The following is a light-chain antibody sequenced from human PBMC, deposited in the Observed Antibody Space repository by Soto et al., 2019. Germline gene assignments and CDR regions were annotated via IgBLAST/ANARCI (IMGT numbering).Light chain of an antibody. Sequence: QSVLTQPPSVSGAPGQRVTISCTGSSSNIGAGYDVHWYLQLPGTAPKLLIYGNSNRPSGVPDRFSGSKSGTSASLAITGLQAEDEADYYCQSYDSSLSAHVVFGGGTKLTVL. CDR2: GNS. V-gene: IGLV1-40*01. CDR3: QSYDSSLSAHVV. CDR1: SSNIGAGYD. J-gene: IGLJ2*01.